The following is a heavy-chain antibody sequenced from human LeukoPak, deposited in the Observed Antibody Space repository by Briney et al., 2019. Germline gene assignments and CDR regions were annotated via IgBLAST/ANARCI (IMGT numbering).Heavy chain of an antibody. J-gene: IGHJ4*02. V-gene: IGHV3-30*18. CDR2: ISYDGSNK. CDR1: GFTFSSYG. D-gene: IGHD4-17*01. Sequence: PGGSLRLSCAASGFTFSSYGMHWVRQAPGKGLEWVAVISYDGSNKYYADSVKGRFTISRDNSKNTLYLQMNSLRAEDTAVYYCAKVAVTTGDDYWGQGTLVTVSS. CDR3: AKVAVTTGDDY.